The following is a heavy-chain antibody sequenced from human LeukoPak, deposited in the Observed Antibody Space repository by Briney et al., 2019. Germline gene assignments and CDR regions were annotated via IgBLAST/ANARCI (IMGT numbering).Heavy chain of an antibody. J-gene: IGHJ6*03. CDR1: GFTFSSYW. D-gene: IGHD6-19*01. V-gene: IGHV3-7*01. CDR3: ARDPYSSGWYSHMDV. Sequence: GGSLRLSCAASGFTFSSYWMSWVRQAPGKGLEWVANIKQDGSEKYYVDSVKGRFTISRDNAKNSLYLQMNSLRAEDTAVYYCARDPYSSGWYSHMDVWGKGTTVTVSS. CDR2: IKQDGSEK.